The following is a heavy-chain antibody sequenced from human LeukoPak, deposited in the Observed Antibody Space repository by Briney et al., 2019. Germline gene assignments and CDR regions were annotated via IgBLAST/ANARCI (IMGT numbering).Heavy chain of an antibody. CDR3: ATNEDSGSYHPPGY. V-gene: IGHV1-18*01. D-gene: IGHD1-26*01. Sequence: ASVKVSCKASGYTFTSYGISWVRQAPGQGLEWMGWISAYNGNTNYAQKLQGRVTMTTDTSTSTAYMELRSLRSDDTAVYYCATNEDSGSYHPPGYWGQGTLVTVSS. CDR1: GYTFTSYG. J-gene: IGHJ4*02. CDR2: ISAYNGNT.